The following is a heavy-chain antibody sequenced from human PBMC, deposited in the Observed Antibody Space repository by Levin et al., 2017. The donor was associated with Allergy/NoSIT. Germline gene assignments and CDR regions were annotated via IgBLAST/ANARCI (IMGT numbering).Heavy chain of an antibody. J-gene: IGHJ4*02. D-gene: IGHD2-21*01. CDR3: IRELASCGGDCLAY. CDR1: GFTFRSDW. CDR2: INSDGSTI. Sequence: TGGSLRLSCAASGFTFRSDWMHWVRQAPGKGLVWVSRINSDGSTINYADSVKGRFTISRDNAKNTLYLQMNSLRAEDTALYYCIRELASCGGDCLAYWGQGTLVTVSS. V-gene: IGHV3-74*01.